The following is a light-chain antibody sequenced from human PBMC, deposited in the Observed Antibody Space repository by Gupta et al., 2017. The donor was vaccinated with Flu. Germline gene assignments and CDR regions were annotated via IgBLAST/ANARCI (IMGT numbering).Light chain of an antibody. J-gene: IGLJ2*01. CDR1: TSDVGGYKY. V-gene: IGLV2-14*01. CDR3: SSSTTRNTLI. CDR2: EVS. Sequence: QSALTQPASVSGSPGQSITISCTATTSDVGGYKYVSWYQQHPGKAPKLMIFEVSNRPSGVSDRFSGSKSGNTASLTISGLQAGDEADYYCSSSTTRNTLIFGGGTKLTVL.